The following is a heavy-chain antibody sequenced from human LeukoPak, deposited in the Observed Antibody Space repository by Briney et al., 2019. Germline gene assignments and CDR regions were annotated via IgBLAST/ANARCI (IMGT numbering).Heavy chain of an antibody. Sequence: ASVKVSCKASGYTFTGYYMHWVRQAPGQGLEWMGWINPNSGGTNYAQKFQGRVTMTRDTSISTAYMELSRLRSDDTAVYYCARELGGYDYYYYYGVDVWGQGTTVTVSS. J-gene: IGHJ6*02. CDR1: GYTFTGYY. CDR3: ARELGGYDYYYYYGVDV. V-gene: IGHV1-2*02. CDR2: INPNSGGT. D-gene: IGHD5-12*01.